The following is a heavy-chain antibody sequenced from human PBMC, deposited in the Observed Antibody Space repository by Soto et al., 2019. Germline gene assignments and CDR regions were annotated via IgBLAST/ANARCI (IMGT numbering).Heavy chain of an antibody. D-gene: IGHD2-15*01. CDR1: GYTFTSFG. CDR3: ARPVYGGTSKRLVP. V-gene: IGHV1-18*01. CDR2: ISTSNGNT. Sequence: ASVKVSCKASGYTFTSFGVSWVRQAPGQGLEWMGWISTSNGNTNYAHNFQGRVSMTTDTSTSTVYMELRSLRSDDTPVYYCARPVYGGTSKRLVPWGQETRVTVAS. J-gene: IGHJ5*02.